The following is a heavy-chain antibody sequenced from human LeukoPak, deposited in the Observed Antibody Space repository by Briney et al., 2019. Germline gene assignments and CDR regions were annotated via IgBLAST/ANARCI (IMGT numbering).Heavy chain of an antibody. J-gene: IGHJ5*02. D-gene: IGHD4-11*01. Sequence: SETLSLTCTVSGYSISSGYYWGWIRQPPGKGLEWIGSIYHSGSTYYNPSLKSRVTISVDTSKNQFSLKLSSVTAADTAVYYCARGPLYSKDPTPWGQGTLVTVSS. CDR1: GYSISSGYY. CDR3: ARGPLYSKDPTP. CDR2: IYHSGST. V-gene: IGHV4-38-2*02.